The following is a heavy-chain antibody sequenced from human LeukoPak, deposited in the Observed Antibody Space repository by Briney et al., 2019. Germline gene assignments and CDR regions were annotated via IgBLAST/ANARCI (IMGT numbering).Heavy chain of an antibody. CDR1: GFTFSSYG. V-gene: IGHV3-30*18. CDR2: ISYDGSNK. Sequence: GRSLRLSCAASGFTFSSYGMHWVRQAPGKGLEWVAVISYDGSNKYYADSVKGRFTISRDNSKNTLYLQTNSLRAEDTAVYYCAKDHMRDGYDFDYWGQGTLVTVSS. D-gene: IGHD5-24*01. J-gene: IGHJ4*02. CDR3: AKDHMRDGYDFDY.